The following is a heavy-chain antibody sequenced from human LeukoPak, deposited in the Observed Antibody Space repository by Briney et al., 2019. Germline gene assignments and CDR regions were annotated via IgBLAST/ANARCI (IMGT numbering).Heavy chain of an antibody. J-gene: IGHJ6*02. V-gene: IGHV7-4-1*02. CDR3: ARDTLTILSYYYYGMDV. CDR1: GYTFTSYA. D-gene: IGHD3-3*01. Sequence: ASVTVSCKASGYTFTSYAMNWVRQAPGQGLEWMGWINTNTGNPTYAQGFTGRFVFSLDTSVSTAYLQISSLKAEDTAVYYCARDTLTILSYYYYGMDVWGQGTTVTVSS. CDR2: INTNTGNP.